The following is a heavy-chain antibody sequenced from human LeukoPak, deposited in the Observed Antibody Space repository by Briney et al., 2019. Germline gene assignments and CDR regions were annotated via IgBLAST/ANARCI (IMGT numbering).Heavy chain of an antibody. J-gene: IGHJ4*02. Sequence: SETLSLTCTVSGGTIGSDTSYWRWIRQPPGKDLEWIGYIYHSGRTYYNPSLKSRVTISLDGSKNQFSPKLSSVTAADTAVYYCARGEHGDYAFDYWGQGTLVTVSS. CDR2: IYHSGRT. V-gene: IGHV4-30-2*01. D-gene: IGHD4-17*01. CDR1: GGTIGSDTSY. CDR3: ARGEHGDYAFDY.